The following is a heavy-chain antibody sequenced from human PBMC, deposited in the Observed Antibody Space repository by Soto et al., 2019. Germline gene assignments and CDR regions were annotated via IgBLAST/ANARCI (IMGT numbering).Heavy chain of an antibody. CDR2: ISGSGGST. V-gene: IGHV3-23*01. D-gene: IGHD1-7*01. J-gene: IGHJ5*02. CDR3: AKADLELLVGWFDP. Sequence: GGSLRLSCAASGFTFSSYAMSWVRQAPGNRLELVSAISGSGGSTDYADSVKGRFTISRDNSKNTLYLQMNSLRAADRAVYYCAKADLELLVGWFDPWGQGTLVTVSS. CDR1: GFTFSSYA.